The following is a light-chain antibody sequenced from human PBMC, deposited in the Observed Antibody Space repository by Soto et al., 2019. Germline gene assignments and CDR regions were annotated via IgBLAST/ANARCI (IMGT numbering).Light chain of an antibody. V-gene: IGKV3-15*01. Sequence: EIVMTQSPATLSVSPGERATLSCRARRSVSSNLAWYQQKPGQAPRLLIYDASIRATGIPARFSGSGSGTECTLTISSLQAEDSAVYYCQQDNEWPLTFGGGTKVEVK. J-gene: IGKJ4*01. CDR2: DAS. CDR1: RSVSSN. CDR3: QQDNEWPLT.